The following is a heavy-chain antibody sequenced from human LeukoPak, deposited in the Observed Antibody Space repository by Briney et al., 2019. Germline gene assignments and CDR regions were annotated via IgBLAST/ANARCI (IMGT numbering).Heavy chain of an antibody. CDR2: IIPIFGTA. Sequence: GASVKVSCKASGGTFSGYAIGWVRQAPGQGLEWMGGIIPIFGTANYAQKFQGRVTITADESTSTAYMELSSLRSEDTAVYYCARSTDSSSPLESPNSYDAFDIWGQGTMVTVSS. CDR1: GGTFSGYA. D-gene: IGHD6-6*01. V-gene: IGHV1-69*13. CDR3: ARSTDSSSPLESPNSYDAFDI. J-gene: IGHJ3*02.